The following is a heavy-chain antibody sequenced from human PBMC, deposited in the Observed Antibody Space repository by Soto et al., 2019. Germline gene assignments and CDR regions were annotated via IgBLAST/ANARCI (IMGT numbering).Heavy chain of an antibody. Sequence: QVQLVESGGGVVQPGRSLRLSCAVSGFTLSSHAMHWVRQAPGKGLEWVALILSDGSNKYYADSVKGRFTTSRDNSKNTMYQQMNSLSVEDTAVYYCARDDEGGSDCDLGYWGQGALVTVSS. J-gene: IGHJ4*02. CDR3: ARDDEGGSDCDLGY. CDR2: ILSDGSNK. D-gene: IGHD1-26*01. CDR1: GFTLSSHA. V-gene: IGHV3-30-3*01.